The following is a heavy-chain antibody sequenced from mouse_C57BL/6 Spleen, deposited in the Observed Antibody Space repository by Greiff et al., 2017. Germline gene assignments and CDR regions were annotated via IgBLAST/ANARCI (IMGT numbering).Heavy chain of an antibody. Sequence: EVQLQQSGPALVKPGASVKIPCKASGYTFTDYNMDWVKQSHGKSLEWIGDINPNNGGTIYNQKFKGKATLTVDKSSSTAYMELRSLTSEDTAVYYCARCNYYGSQYAMDYWGQGTSVTVSS. V-gene: IGHV1-18*01. D-gene: IGHD1-1*01. CDR3: ARCNYYGSQYAMDY. CDR1: GYTFTDYN. CDR2: INPNNGGT. J-gene: IGHJ4*01.